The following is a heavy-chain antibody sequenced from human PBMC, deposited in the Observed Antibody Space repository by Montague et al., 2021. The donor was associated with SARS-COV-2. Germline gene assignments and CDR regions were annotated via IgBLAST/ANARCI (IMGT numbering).Heavy chain of an antibody. D-gene: IGHD4-23*01. Sequence: SETLSLTCNVSGGSISSIHYWGWIRQPPGKGLEWIGTIYYTGATYYNPSLKSRVTISVDTSKNQFSLRLSSVTAADTAVYYCARLRGDYGGTYDTFDIWGQGTMVTVSS. CDR2: IYYTGAT. V-gene: IGHV4-39*01. J-gene: IGHJ3*02. CDR3: ARLRGDYGGTYDTFDI. CDR1: GGSISSIHY.